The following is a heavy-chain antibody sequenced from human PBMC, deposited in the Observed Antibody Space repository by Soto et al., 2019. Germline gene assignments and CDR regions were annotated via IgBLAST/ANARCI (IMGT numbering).Heavy chain of an antibody. CDR3: ARDYQQERPYCSGGSCYSQEDGYYYYGMDV. CDR2: INPNSGGT. CDR1: GYTFTGYY. D-gene: IGHD2-15*01. Sequence: QVQLVQSGAEVKKPGASVKVSCKASGYTFTGYYMHWVRQAPGQGLEWMGWINPNSGGTNYAQKFQGWVTMTRDTSISKAYMELSRLRSDDTAVYYCARDYQQERPYCSGGSCYSQEDGYYYYGMDVWGQGTTVTVSS. J-gene: IGHJ6*02. V-gene: IGHV1-2*04.